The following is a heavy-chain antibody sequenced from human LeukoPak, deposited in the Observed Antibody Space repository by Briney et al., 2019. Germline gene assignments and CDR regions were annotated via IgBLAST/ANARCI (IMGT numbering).Heavy chain of an antibody. CDR3: ARRAVAGYYFDS. J-gene: IGHJ4*02. CDR1: GYIFTSYW. CDR2: IYPGDSNT. Sequence: GESLKISCKGSGYIFTSYWIGWVRQMPGKGLEWMGSIYPGDSNTKYSLSFQGQVTISADKSISTAYLQWSSLKASDTAMYYCARRAVAGYYFDSWGQGTLVTVSS. V-gene: IGHV5-51*01. D-gene: IGHD6-19*01.